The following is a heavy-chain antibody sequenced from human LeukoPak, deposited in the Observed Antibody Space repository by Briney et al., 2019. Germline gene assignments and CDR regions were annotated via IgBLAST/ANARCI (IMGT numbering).Heavy chain of an antibody. D-gene: IGHD5-18*01. CDR2: ISYDGSNK. V-gene: IGHV3-30*03. CDR1: GFTCSSYG. CDR3: ARDRWGYSYGGD. J-gene: IGHJ4*02. Sequence: GGSLRLSCAASGFTCSSYGMHWVRQAPGKGLEWVAVISYDGSNKYYADSVKGRFSISRDNSKNSLYLQMNSLRADDTAVYFCARDRWGYSYGGDWGQGTLVTVSS.